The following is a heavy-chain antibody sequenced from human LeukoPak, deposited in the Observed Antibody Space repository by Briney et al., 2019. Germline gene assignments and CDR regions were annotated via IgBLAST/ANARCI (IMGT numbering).Heavy chain of an antibody. J-gene: IGHJ4*02. CDR3: AKQYSSGWYGFDY. CDR2: IQYDGSNK. CDR1: GFTFSSYG. D-gene: IGHD6-19*01. Sequence: GGSLRLSCGASGFTFSSYGMHWVRQAPGKGLEWVAFIQYDGSNKYYADSVKGRFTISRDNSKNTLYLQMNSLRPEDTAVYYCAKQYSSGWYGFDYWGQGTLVTVSS. V-gene: IGHV3-30*02.